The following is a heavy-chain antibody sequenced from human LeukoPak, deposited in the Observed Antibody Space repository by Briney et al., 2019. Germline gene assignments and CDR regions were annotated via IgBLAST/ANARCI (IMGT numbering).Heavy chain of an antibody. V-gene: IGHV3-7*01. J-gene: IGHJ4*02. CDR2: MSPDGSDK. CDR1: GFSFRDYW. CDR3: AASSYKWELLSGVDY. Sequence: GGSLRLSCAASGFSFRDYWMSWVRQAPGKGLEWVADMSPDGSDKTYVDSVKGRLTISRDNAKQSLYLQMDSLTAEDTAVYYCAASSYKWELLSGVDYWGQGTLVTVSS. D-gene: IGHD1-26*01.